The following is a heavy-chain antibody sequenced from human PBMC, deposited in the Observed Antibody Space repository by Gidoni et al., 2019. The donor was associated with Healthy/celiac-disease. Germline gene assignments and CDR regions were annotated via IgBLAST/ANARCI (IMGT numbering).Heavy chain of an antibody. CDR1: GFTFGDYA. CDR2: IRSKAYGGTT. V-gene: IGHV3-49*04. D-gene: IGHD3-22*01. Sequence: EVQLVESGGGLVQPGRSLRLSCTASGFTFGDYAMSWVRQAPGKGLEWVGFIRSKAYGGTTEYAASVKGRFTISRDDSKSIAYLQMNSLKTEDTAVYYCTRGTLPTYYYDSSGSSIDYWGQGTLVTVSS. CDR3: TRGTLPTYYYDSSGSSIDY. J-gene: IGHJ4*02.